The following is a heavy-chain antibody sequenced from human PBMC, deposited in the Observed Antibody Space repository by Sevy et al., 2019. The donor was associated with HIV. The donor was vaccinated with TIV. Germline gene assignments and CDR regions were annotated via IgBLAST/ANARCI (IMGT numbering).Heavy chain of an antibody. V-gene: IGHV3-33*01. CDR2: IWYDGSNK. Sequence: GGSLRLSCTASGFTFSSYGMDWVRQAPGKGLEWVAVIWYDGSNKYYADSVKGRFTISRDNSQNTLFLQMNSLRAEDTAVYYCARAFSSWYIDYWGQGTLVNVSS. CDR3: ARAFSSWYIDY. D-gene: IGHD6-13*01. J-gene: IGHJ4*02. CDR1: GFTFSSYG.